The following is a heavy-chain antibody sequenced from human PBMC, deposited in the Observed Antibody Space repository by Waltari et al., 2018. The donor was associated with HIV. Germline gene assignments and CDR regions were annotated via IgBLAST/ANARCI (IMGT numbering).Heavy chain of an antibody. CDR2: IASSSSSYI. CDR1: GFTFSSYI. D-gene: IGHD5-12*01. V-gene: IGHV3-21*01. CDR3: AREMATVYVDY. J-gene: IGHJ4*02. Sequence: EVQLVESGGGLVKPGGSLSRSCAASGFTFSSYIMNWVRQAPGKGLEWVSSIASSSSSYIYYAESVRGRFTISRDNAKNSLYLQMSSLRAEDTAVYYCAREMATVYVDYWGQGTLVTVSP.